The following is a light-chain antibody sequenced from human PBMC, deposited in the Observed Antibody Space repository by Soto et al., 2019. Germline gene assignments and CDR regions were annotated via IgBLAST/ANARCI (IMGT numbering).Light chain of an antibody. Sequence: EIVLTQSPGTLSLSPGAQATLSFRASQSVSSNYVAWFHQKPGQAPRLLIYGASSRATGVPDRFSASGSGTDFTLTISRLEPEDFAVYYCQQYGRSPFTFGPGTKVDIK. V-gene: IGKV3-20*01. CDR3: QQYGRSPFT. CDR2: GAS. J-gene: IGKJ3*01. CDR1: QSVSSNY.